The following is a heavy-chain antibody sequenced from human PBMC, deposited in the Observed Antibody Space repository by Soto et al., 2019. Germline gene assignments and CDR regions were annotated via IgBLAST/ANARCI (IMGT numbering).Heavy chain of an antibody. CDR2: IDPSDSHT. Sequence: GESLKISCKGSGYSFAGYWITWLRQKPGKGLEWMGRIDPSDSHTSYSPSFRGHVTISVTKSITTVFLEWSSLRASDTAMYYCARQIYDSDTGPNFQYYFDSWGQGTPVTVSS. CDR3: ARQIYDSDTGPNFQYYFDS. CDR1: GYSFAGYW. J-gene: IGHJ4*02. D-gene: IGHD3-22*01. V-gene: IGHV5-10-1*01.